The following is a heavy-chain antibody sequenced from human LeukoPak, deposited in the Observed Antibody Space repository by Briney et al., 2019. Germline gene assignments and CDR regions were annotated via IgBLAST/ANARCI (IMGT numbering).Heavy chain of an antibody. CDR2: INHSGST. D-gene: IGHD3-10*01. CDR3: ARGSPGKITMVRGVSFDY. Sequence: SETLSLTCAVYGGSFSGYYWSWIRQPPGKGLEWIGEINHSGSTNYNPSLKSRVTISVDTSKNQFSLELSSVTAADTAVYYCARGSPGKITMVRGVSFDYWGQGTLVTVSS. J-gene: IGHJ4*02. V-gene: IGHV4-34*01. CDR1: GGSFSGYY.